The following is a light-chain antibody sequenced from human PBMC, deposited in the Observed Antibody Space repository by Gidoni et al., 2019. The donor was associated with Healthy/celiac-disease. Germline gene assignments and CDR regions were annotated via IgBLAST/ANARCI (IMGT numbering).Light chain of an antibody. Sequence: EIQSTQSPSFLSAAVGDRVTIPCRASQGISSDLAWYQQKPGKAPRLLIYYTSTLQTGIPSSFSGSGSGTDFTLTISSLQPEDFATYYCQQYKAYPWTFGQGTKVEFK. J-gene: IGKJ1*01. CDR3: QQYKAYPWT. V-gene: IGKV1-9*01. CDR2: YTS. CDR1: QGISSD.